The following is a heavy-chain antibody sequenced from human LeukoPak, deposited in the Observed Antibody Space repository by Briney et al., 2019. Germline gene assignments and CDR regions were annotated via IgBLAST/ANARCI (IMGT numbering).Heavy chain of an antibody. CDR2: INSDGSST. CDR1: GFTFSSYW. CDR3: ARGNDYGDYEGDAFDI. Sequence: GGSLRLSCAASGFTFSSYWMHWVRQAPGKGLVWVSRINSDGSSTSYADSVKGRFTISRDNAKNTLYLQMNSLRAEDTAEYYCARGNDYGDYEGDAFDIWGQGTMVTVSS. J-gene: IGHJ3*02. D-gene: IGHD4-17*01. V-gene: IGHV3-74*01.